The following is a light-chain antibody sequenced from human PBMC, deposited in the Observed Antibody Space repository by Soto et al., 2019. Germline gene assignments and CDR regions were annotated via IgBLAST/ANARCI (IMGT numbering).Light chain of an antibody. V-gene: IGKV3-11*01. CDR3: QQRSNWPGVT. CDR1: QSVSTY. CDR2: DAS. J-gene: IGKJ3*01. Sequence: EIVLTQSPATLSLSPGERATLSCRASQSVSTYLAWYQQKPGQAPRLLIYDASNRATGIPARFSGSGSGTDFTLTISSLEPEDFAVYYCQQRSNWPGVTFGPGTKVDMK.